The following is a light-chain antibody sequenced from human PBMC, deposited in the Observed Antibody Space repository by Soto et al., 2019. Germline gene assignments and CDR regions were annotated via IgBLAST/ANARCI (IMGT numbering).Light chain of an antibody. CDR2: GAS. J-gene: IGKJ4*01. V-gene: IGKV3-20*01. CDR3: QQYGGSPT. CDR1: QSVSSSY. Sequence: EIVLTQSPGTLSLSPGERATLSCRASQSVSSSYLAWYQQKPGQAPRLLIYGASSRATGIPDRFSGSGSGTHSSLTSSRVEPEDVAEYYCQQYGGSPTFGGGTKVEIK.